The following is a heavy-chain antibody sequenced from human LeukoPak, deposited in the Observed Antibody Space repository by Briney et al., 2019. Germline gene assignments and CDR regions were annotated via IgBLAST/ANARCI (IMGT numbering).Heavy chain of an antibody. J-gene: IGHJ4*02. CDR1: GGSISSSSYY. CDR2: INHSGST. CDR3: ARGGADDSSGYYVDY. V-gene: IGHV4-39*07. D-gene: IGHD3-22*01. Sequence: PSETLSLTCTVSGGSISSSSYYWSWIRQPPGTGLEWIGEINHSGSTNYNPSLKSRVTISVDTSKNQFSLKLSSVTAADTAVYYCARGGADDSSGYYVDYWGQGTLVTVSS.